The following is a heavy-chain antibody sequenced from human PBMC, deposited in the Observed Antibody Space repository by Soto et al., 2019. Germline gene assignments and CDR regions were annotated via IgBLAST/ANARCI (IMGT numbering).Heavy chain of an antibody. CDR2: FNPRNGES. CDR3: ASRLYCSSTSCPHLGAFDI. CDR1: GYTLTELS. Sequence: ASVKVYCKVSGYTLTELSLHWVRPAHGRGPEWMGGFNPRNGESVFAQNFQGRVTMTRDTSTSTVYMELSSLRSEDTAVYYCASRLYCSSTSCPHLGAFDIWGQGTMVTVSS. J-gene: IGHJ3*02. D-gene: IGHD2-2*01. V-gene: IGHV1-24*01.